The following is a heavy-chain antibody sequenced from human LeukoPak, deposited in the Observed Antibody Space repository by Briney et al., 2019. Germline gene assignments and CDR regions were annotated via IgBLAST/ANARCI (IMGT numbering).Heavy chain of an antibody. Sequence: PGGSLRLSCAASGFAFSNYGMYWVRQAPGKGLEWVAFIRYDGSNKYHADSVKGRFTISRDSSKNTLHLLMNSLRPEDTAVYYCARGLNSMIFYWRQGTLVTVSS. CDR1: GFAFSNYG. J-gene: IGHJ4*02. CDR2: IRYDGSNK. D-gene: IGHD3/OR15-3a*01. V-gene: IGHV3-30*02. CDR3: ARGLNSMIFY.